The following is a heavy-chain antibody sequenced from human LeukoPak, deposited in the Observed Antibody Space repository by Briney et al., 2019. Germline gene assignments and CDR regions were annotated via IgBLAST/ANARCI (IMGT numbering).Heavy chain of an antibody. V-gene: IGHV3-23*01. CDR2: IRVSGTST. CDR3: AKDGFDYYDSSGYYYFNY. J-gene: IGHJ4*02. CDR1: GFTFSSYA. Sequence: GGSLRLSCVASGFTFSSYAMSWVRQAPGQGLEWVSAIRVSGTSTFYADSVKGRFTISRDDSKNTLYLQMNSLRADDTAVYYCAKDGFDYYDSSGYYYFNYWGQGTLVTVSS. D-gene: IGHD3-22*01.